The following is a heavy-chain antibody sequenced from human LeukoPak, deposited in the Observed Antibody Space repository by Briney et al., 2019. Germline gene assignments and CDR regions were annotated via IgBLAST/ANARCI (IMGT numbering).Heavy chain of an antibody. CDR3: ARAVREKQYNWFDP. CDR2: INPNSGGT. V-gene: IGHV1-2*04. D-gene: IGHD3-10*01. Sequence: ASVKVSCKASGYTFTSYYMHWVRQAPGQGLEWMGWINPNSGGTNYAQKFQGWVTMTRDTSISTAYMELSRLRSDDTAVYYCARAVREKQYNWFDPWGQGTLVTVSS. CDR1: GYTFTSYY. J-gene: IGHJ5*02.